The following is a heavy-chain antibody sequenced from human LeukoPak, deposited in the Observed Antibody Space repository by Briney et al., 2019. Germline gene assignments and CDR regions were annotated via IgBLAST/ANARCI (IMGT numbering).Heavy chain of an antibody. CDR3: AREARLNYFDY. CDR2: IYYSGST. D-gene: IGHD6-6*01. Sequence: SETLSLTCTVSGGSISSSSYYWGWIRQPPGKGLEWIGSIYYSGSTYYNPSLKSRVTISVDTSKNQFSLKLSSVTAADTAVYYCAREARLNYFDYWGQGTLVTVSS. CDR1: GGSISSSSYY. V-gene: IGHV4-39*07. J-gene: IGHJ4*02.